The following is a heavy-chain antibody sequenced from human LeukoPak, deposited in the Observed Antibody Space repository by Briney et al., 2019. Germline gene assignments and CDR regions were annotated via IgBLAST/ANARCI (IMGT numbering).Heavy chain of an antibody. CDR2: IWYDGSNK. J-gene: IGHJ4*02. CDR3: ARDRRYHPVDY. Sequence: GGSLRLSCAASGFTFSSYGMHWVRQAPGKGLEWVAVIWYDGSNKYYADSVKGRFTISRDNSKNTLYLQMNSLRAEDTAVYYCARDRRYHPVDYWGQGTLVTVSS. D-gene: IGHD2-2*01. CDR1: GFTFSSYG. V-gene: IGHV3-33*01.